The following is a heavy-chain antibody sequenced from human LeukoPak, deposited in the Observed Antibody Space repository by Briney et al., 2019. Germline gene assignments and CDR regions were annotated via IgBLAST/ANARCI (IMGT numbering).Heavy chain of an antibody. D-gene: IGHD6-19*01. CDR1: GFTVSSNY. Sequence: GGSLRLSCVASGFTVSSNYMSWVRQAPGKGLEWVSVIYSGGSTYYADSVKGRFTISRDNSKNTLYLQMNSLRAEDTAVYYCARAPRYSSGWYFDYWGREPWSPPPQ. J-gene: IGHJ4*02. CDR3: ARAPRYSSGWYFDY. V-gene: IGHV3-53*01. CDR2: IYSGGST.